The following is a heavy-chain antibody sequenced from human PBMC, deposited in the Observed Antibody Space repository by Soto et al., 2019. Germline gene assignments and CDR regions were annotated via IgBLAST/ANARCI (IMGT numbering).Heavy chain of an antibody. J-gene: IGHJ6*02. V-gene: IGHV5-51*01. CDR3: ATSDRSSLTFYYHGVDV. CDR1: AYNFTTYW. CDR2: IHPGDSDI. D-gene: IGHD2-2*01. Sequence: LGESLKISCKGSAYNFTTYWIGWVRQMPGKGLEWVGVIHPGDSDIRYSPPFQGQVTISADKSISTAYLQWSSLKASDTAMYYCATSDRSSLTFYYHGVDVWGQGTTVTVSS.